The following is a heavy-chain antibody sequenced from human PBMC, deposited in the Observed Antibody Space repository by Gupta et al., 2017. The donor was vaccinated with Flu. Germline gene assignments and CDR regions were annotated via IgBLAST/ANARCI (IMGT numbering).Heavy chain of an antibody. CDR1: GGSIRSYY. CDR2: IYNTGGT. V-gene: IGHV4-59*08. Sequence: VQLQESGPGLVKTSETLSLACAVSGGSIRSYYWRWIRQSPGKGLEWIGYIYNTGGTDYNPSLKSRVTISVDTSKNQFSLKLNSVTAADTAVYYCARHGTIFGEATASGTFFQYWGQGTLVTVSS. J-gene: IGHJ1*01. D-gene: IGHD3-3*01. CDR3: ARHGTIFGEATASGTFFQY.